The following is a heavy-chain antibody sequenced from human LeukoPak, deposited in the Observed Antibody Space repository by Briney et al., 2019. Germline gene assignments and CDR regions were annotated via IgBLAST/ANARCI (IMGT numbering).Heavy chain of an antibody. CDR2: IYTSGST. J-gene: IGHJ3*02. CDR3: ARDESDGYKLGAYAFDI. D-gene: IGHD5-24*01. V-gene: IGHV4-61*02. Sequence: SETLSLTCTVSGVSISSGSYYWRWLRQPAGKGLELIVRIYTSGSTDYNPSLKSRVTISVDTSKNQFSLKLSSVTAADTAVYYCARDESDGYKLGAYAFDIWGQGTMVTVSS. CDR1: GVSISSGSYY.